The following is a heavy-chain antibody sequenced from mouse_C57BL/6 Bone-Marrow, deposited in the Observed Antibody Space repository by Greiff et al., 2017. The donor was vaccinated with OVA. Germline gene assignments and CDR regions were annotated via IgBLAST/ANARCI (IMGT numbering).Heavy chain of an antibody. J-gene: IGHJ3*01. Sequence: VVESEGGLVQPGSSMKLSCTASGFTFSDYYMAWVRQVPEKGLEWVANINYDGSSTYYLDSLKSRFIISRDNAKNILYLQMSSLKSEDTATYYCARDDGYYSFAYWGQGTLVTVSA. CDR3: ARDDGYYSFAY. CDR2: INYDGSST. D-gene: IGHD2-3*01. V-gene: IGHV5-16*01. CDR1: GFTFSDYY.